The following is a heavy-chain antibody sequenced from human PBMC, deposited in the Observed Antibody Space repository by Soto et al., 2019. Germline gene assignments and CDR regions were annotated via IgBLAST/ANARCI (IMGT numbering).Heavy chain of an antibody. CDR1: GGSINSGGYY. CDR2: IYYRGST. V-gene: IGHV4-31*03. J-gene: IGHJ4*02. Sequence: QVQLQESGPGLVKPSQTLSLTCTVSGGSINSGGYYWSWIRQHPGTGLEWIGYIYYRGSTYYTPPLKSRVTISIDTSKNQFSRKMSSVTAADTAGYYCARAQTIFGVITVFDYWGQGTLVTVSS. D-gene: IGHD3-3*01. CDR3: ARAQTIFGVITVFDY.